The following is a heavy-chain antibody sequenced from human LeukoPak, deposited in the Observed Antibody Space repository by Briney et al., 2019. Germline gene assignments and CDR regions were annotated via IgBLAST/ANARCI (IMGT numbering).Heavy chain of an antibody. Sequence: PGGSLRLSCAASGFTFNTYVMSWVRQAPGKGLEWVSAISGSGGGTNYVDSVKGRFTISRDNSKNTLYLQMNSLRAEDTAVYYCATVYSSSPLRPMDVWGQGTTVTVSS. D-gene: IGHD2-2*01. CDR3: ATVYSSSPLRPMDV. J-gene: IGHJ6*02. CDR2: ISGSGGGT. CDR1: GFTFNTYV. V-gene: IGHV3-23*01.